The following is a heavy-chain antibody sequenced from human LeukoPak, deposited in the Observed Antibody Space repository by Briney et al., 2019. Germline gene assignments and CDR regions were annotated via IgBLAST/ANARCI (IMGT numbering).Heavy chain of an antibody. CDR3: AKRGEGVSNTWYMNNWFDP. CDR1: GFTFSNYG. D-gene: IGHD6-13*01. Sequence: GGSLRLSCAASGFTFSNYGMHWVRQAPGKGLEWVTFIRDDESNKYYADSVKGRFTISRDNSKNTLYLQMNSLRAEDTAVYYCAKRGEGVSNTWYMNNWFDPWGQGTLVTVSS. V-gene: IGHV3-30*02. CDR2: IRDDESNK. J-gene: IGHJ5*02.